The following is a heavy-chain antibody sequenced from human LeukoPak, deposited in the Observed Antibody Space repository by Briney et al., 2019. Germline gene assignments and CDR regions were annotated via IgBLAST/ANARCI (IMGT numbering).Heavy chain of an antibody. Sequence: HSETLSLTCAVYGGSFSGYYWSWIRQPPGKGLEWIGEINHSGSTNYNPSLKSRVTISVDTSKNQFSLKLSSVTAADTAVYYCARERTLMTTVTRGWYFDLWGRGTLVTVSS. D-gene: IGHD4-17*01. CDR2: INHSGST. V-gene: IGHV4-34*01. CDR1: GGSFSGYY. J-gene: IGHJ2*01. CDR3: ARERTLMTTVTRGWYFDL.